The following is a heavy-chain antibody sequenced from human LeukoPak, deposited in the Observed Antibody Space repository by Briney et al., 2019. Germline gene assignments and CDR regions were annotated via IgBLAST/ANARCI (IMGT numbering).Heavy chain of an antibody. D-gene: IGHD2/OR15-2a*01. J-gene: IGHJ4*02. V-gene: IGHV3-7*01. CDR3: ANTSRSTTWDY. CDR1: GFTFSNYW. Sequence: PGGSLRLSCAASGFTFSNYWMSWVRQAPGKGLEWVGNIRQDGSEKSYVGSVEGRFTISRDNAKNSLYLQLNSLRAEDTAVYYCANTSRSTTWDYWGQGTLVTVSS. CDR2: IRQDGSEK.